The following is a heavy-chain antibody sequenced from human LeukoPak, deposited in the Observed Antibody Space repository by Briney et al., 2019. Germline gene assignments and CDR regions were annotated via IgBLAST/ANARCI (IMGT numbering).Heavy chain of an antibody. V-gene: IGHV4-59*08. D-gene: IGHD3-22*01. J-gene: IGHJ4*02. CDR2: IYYSGST. CDR3: ARHANYYDSSGFYQYFDY. Sequence: PSETLSLTCTVSGGSISTYYWSWIRQPPGKGLEWIGYIYYSGSTNYNPSLKSRVTISVDTSKNQFSLKLNSVTAADTAEYYCARHANYYDSSGFYQYFDYWGQGTLVTVSS. CDR1: GGSISTYY.